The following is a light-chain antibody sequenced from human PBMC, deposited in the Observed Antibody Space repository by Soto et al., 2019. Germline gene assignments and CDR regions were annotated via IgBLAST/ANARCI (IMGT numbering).Light chain of an antibody. CDR1: SSDVGAYNY. J-gene: IGLJ1*01. Sequence: QSVLTQPASVSGSPGQSITISCTGTSSDVGAYNYVSWYQHHPGKAPKLVIHEVTYRPSGVSNRFSGSKSGNTASLTISGLQAEDEADYYCASWDDSLSGYVFGTGTKLTVL. V-gene: IGLV2-14*01. CDR2: EVT. CDR3: ASWDDSLSGYV.